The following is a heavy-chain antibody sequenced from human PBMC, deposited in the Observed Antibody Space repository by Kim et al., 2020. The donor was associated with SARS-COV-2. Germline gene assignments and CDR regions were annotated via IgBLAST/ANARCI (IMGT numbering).Heavy chain of an antibody. J-gene: IGHJ4*02. CDR2: VNPNNDGT. D-gene: IGHD6-19*01. Sequence: ASVKVPCKASGYTFTGYYIHWVRQAPGQGLEWMGWVNPNNDGTDYAQKFQGRVTMTRDTSIGTAYMELSSLQSDDTAVYYCASQPHDAAGTWCFDFWGQGTRVTVSS. CDR1: GYTFTGYY. CDR3: ASQPHDAAGTWCFDF. V-gene: IGHV1-2*02.